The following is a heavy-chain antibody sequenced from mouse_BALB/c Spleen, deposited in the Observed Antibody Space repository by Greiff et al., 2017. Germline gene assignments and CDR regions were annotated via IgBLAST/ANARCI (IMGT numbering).Heavy chain of an antibody. Sequence: EVQLQESGGGLVKPGGSLKLSCAASGFTFSDYYMYWVRQTPEKRLEWVATISDGGSYTYYPDSVKGRFTISRDNAKNNLYLQMSSLKSEDTAMYYCARAEYGNQAFAYWGQGTLVTVSA. V-gene: IGHV5-4*02. CDR3: ARAEYGNQAFAY. D-gene: IGHD2-10*02. CDR2: ISDGGSYT. CDR1: GFTFSDYY. J-gene: IGHJ3*01.